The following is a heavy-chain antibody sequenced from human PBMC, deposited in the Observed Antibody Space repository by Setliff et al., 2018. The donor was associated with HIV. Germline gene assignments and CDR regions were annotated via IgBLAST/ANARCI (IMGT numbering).Heavy chain of an antibody. J-gene: IGHJ4*02. CDR2: IYYSGSI. Sequence: PSETLSLTCTVSGGSISSYYWSWIRQPPGKGLEWIGYIYYSGSINYKPSLKSRVSISVDTSKNQFSLKLSSVTAADTAVYYCARGNFNYWGQGTLVTVSS. CDR1: GGSISSYY. CDR3: ARGNFNY. D-gene: IGHD3-16*01. V-gene: IGHV4-59*08.